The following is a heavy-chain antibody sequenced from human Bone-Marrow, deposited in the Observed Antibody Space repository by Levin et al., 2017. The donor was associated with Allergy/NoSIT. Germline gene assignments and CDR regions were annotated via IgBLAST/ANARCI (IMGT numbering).Heavy chain of an antibody. CDR2: INQGGSEK. J-gene: IGHJ4*02. Sequence: GESLKISCAASGFTFSTYWLSWVRQAPGKGLEWVANINQGGSEKHYLDSVRGRFTISRDNARNSVYLQMNSLRADDTAVYYCSSLSKSMAAPGWAYWGQGTLVTVSS. CDR3: SSLSKSMAAPGWAY. CDR1: GFTFSTYW. D-gene: IGHD6-13*01. V-gene: IGHV3-7*01.